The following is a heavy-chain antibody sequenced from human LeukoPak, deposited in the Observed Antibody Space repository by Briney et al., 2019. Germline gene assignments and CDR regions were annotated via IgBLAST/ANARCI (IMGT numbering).Heavy chain of an antibody. Sequence: ASVKVSCKASGYTVTSYGISWVRQAPGQGLEWMGWISAYNGNTNYAQKLQGRVTMTTDTSTSTAYMELRSLRSDDTAVYYCALGATLGYYYYGMDVWGQGTTVTVSS. D-gene: IGHD1-26*01. CDR3: ALGATLGYYYYGMDV. J-gene: IGHJ6*02. CDR2: ISAYNGNT. CDR1: GYTVTSYG. V-gene: IGHV1-18*01.